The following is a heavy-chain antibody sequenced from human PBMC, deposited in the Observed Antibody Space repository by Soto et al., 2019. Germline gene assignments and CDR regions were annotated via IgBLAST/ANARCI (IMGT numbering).Heavy chain of an antibody. CDR3: AGIRDIVGANYYYYGMDV. V-gene: IGHV4-59*01. CDR1: GGSISNYY. J-gene: IGHJ6*02. D-gene: IGHD1-26*01. CDR2: IFYSGST. Sequence: PSETLSLTCTVSGGSISNYYWSWIRQPPGRGLEWIGHIFYSGSTNYNPALKSRVTISVDTSKSQVVLTMTNIDPVDTATYYCAGIRDIVGANYYYYGMDVWGQGTTVTVSS.